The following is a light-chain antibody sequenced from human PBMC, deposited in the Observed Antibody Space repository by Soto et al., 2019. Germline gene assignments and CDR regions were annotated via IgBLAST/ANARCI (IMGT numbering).Light chain of an antibody. CDR3: AAWDDSLNAFYV. V-gene: IGLV1-44*01. CDR2: SNN. CDR1: SSNIGSNY. Sequence: QSVLTQPPSASGTPGQRVTISCSGGSSNIGSNYVNWYQQLPRTAPKLLIYSNNQRPSGVPDRFSGSKSGTSASLAINGLQSGDEADYYCAAWDDSLNAFYVFGTGTQLTVL. J-gene: IGLJ1*01.